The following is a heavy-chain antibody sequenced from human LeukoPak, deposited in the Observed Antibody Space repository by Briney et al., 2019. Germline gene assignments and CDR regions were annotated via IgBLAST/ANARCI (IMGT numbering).Heavy chain of an antibody. CDR1: XXTFSSYS. CDR3: ARAQTGEVDY. J-gene: IGHJ4*02. CDR2: ISSSSSTI. V-gene: IGHV3-48*02. D-gene: IGHD7-27*01. Sequence: GGSLRXSXXXXXXTFSSYSMNWVRQAPGKGLEWVSYISSSSSTIYYADSVKGRFTISRDNAKNSLYLQVNSLRDEDTAVYYCARAQTGEVDYWGQGTLVTVSS.